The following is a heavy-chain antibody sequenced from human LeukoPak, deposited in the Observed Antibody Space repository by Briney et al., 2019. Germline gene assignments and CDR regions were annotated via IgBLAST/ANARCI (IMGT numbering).Heavy chain of an antibody. CDR1: GFTFSVSA. D-gene: IGHD1-26*01. Sequence: PGWSLRLSCAASGFTFSVSAMHWVRQASGKGLEWVGRIRSKSNNYATAYAASVKRRFTVSSDDSKNTALLEMNSLISDYAAVYFCTRNIVGATALDYWGQGTLVAVSS. CDR3: TRNIVGATALDY. J-gene: IGHJ4*01. CDR2: IRSKSNNYAT. V-gene: IGHV3-73*01.